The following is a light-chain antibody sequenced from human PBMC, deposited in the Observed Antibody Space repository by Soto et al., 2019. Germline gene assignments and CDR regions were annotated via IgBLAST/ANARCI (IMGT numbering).Light chain of an antibody. CDR3: HQYDNWPKT. CDR1: QSVSSN. Sequence: EIVLTQSPGTLSLSPGERATLSCRASQSVSSNLAWYQQRPGQAPRLLIYGASTRDTGIPARFSGRGSGTEFTLPLSRLQSEDFSVYYCHQYDNWPKTFGQGTRLEIK. CDR2: GAS. J-gene: IGKJ5*01. V-gene: IGKV3-15*01.